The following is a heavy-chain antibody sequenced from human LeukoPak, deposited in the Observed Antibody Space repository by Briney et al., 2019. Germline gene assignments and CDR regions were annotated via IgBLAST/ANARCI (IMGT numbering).Heavy chain of an antibody. CDR1: GYTFTGYY. D-gene: IGHD3-10*01. CDR2: INPNSGGT. V-gene: IGHV1-2*02. Sequence: VAVKVSCKASGYTFTGYYMHWVRQAPGQGLEWMGWINPNSGGTNYAQKFQGRVTMTRDTSISTAYMELSRLRSDDTAVYYCARAYPRITMARGVMWSYWGQGTLVTVSS. CDR3: ARAYPRITMARGVMWSY. J-gene: IGHJ4*02.